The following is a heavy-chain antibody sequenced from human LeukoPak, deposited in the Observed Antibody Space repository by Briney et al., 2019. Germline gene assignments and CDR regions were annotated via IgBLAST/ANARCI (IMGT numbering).Heavy chain of an antibody. J-gene: IGHJ5*02. D-gene: IGHD2-21*01. Sequence: SQTLSLTCAVSGGSISSGGYSWSWIRQPPGKGLEWIGYIYHSGSTYYNPSLKSRVTISVDRSKNQFSLKLTSVTAADTAVYYCARHSQYSTSSGLTPWGQGTLVTVSS. CDR1: GGSISSGGYS. CDR3: ARHSQYSTSSGLTP. CDR2: IYHSGST. V-gene: IGHV4-30-2*01.